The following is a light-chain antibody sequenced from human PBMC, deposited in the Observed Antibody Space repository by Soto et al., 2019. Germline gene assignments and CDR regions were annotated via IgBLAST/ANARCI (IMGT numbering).Light chain of an antibody. Sequence: QSALAQPASVSGSRGQSITISCTGTSSDVGRYNYVSWFQQHPGKVPKLIIYDVSNWPSGVSDRFSGSKSGNTASLTISGLQPEDDADYYCSSFTSSSTFVFGTGTKLTVL. V-gene: IGLV2-14*03. J-gene: IGLJ1*01. CDR3: SSFTSSSTFV. CDR2: DVS. CDR1: SSDVGRYNY.